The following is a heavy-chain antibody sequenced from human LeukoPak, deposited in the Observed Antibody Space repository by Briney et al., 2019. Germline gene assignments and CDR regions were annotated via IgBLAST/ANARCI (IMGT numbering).Heavy chain of an antibody. J-gene: IGHJ3*02. Sequence: ASVKVSCKASGYTFTGYYMHWVRQAPGQGLEWMGWINPNSGGTNYAQKFQGRVTMTRDTSISTAYMELSRLRSDDTAVYYCARQYYGSGSAGPGDAFDIWGQGTMVTVSS. D-gene: IGHD3-10*01. V-gene: IGHV1-2*02. CDR3: ARQYYGSGSAGPGDAFDI. CDR1: GYTFTGYY. CDR2: INPNSGGT.